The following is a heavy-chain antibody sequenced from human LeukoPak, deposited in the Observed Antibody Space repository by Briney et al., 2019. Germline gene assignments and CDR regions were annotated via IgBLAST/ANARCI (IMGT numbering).Heavy chain of an antibody. CDR1: GGSISSGGYS. CDR3: AAHSQSLDY. V-gene: IGHV4-30-2*01. Sequence: SETLSLTCAVSGGSISSGGYSWSWVRQPPGGGLEWIVYIDHSGGTYYNPSRKSGVTISVDISKNQFSLKLSSVTAPDTAVYYCAAHSQSLDYWGQGTLVTVSS. CDR2: IDHSGGT. J-gene: IGHJ4*02. D-gene: IGHD6-13*01.